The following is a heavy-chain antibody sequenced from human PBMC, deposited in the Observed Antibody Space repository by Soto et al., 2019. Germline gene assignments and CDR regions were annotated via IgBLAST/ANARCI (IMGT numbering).Heavy chain of an antibody. V-gene: IGHV3-23*01. Sequence: GWSLRLSCAASGFTFSSYAMSWVRQAPGKGLEWVSAISGSGGSTYYADSVKGRFTISRDNSKNTLYLQMNSLRAEDTAVYYYAKSYYYSSGYYYVGVFDIWGQGTMVTV. CDR2: ISGSGGST. J-gene: IGHJ3*02. D-gene: IGHD3-22*01. CDR1: GFTFSSYA. CDR3: AKSYYYSSGYYYVGVFDI.